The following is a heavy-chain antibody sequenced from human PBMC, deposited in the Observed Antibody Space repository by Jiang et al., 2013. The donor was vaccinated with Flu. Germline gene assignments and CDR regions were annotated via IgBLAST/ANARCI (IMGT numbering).Heavy chain of an antibody. CDR3: AREEGFSEEGMDV. CDR2: IYYNGNT. J-gene: IGHJ6*01. CDR1: GGSISSGDYY. V-gene: IGHV4-30-4*01. Sequence: GPGLVKPSQTLSLTCTVSGGSISSGDYYWSWIRQPPGKGLEWIGYIYYNGNTYYNPSLKSRVTMSVDTSKNQFSLKLTSVTAADTAVYYCAREEGFSEEGMDVWGQRDHGHRLL.